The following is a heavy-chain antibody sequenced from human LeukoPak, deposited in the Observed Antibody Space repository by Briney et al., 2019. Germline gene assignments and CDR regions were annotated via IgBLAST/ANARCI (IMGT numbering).Heavy chain of an antibody. CDR1: GFTFSSYG. V-gene: IGHV3-30*18. Sequence: GRSLRLSCAASGFTFSSYGMHWVRQAPGKGLEWVAVISYDGSNKYYADSVKGRFAISRDNSKNTLYLQMNSLRAEDTAVYYCAKDRDWYYFDYWGQGTLVTVSS. D-gene: IGHD5-24*01. CDR2: ISYDGSNK. CDR3: AKDRDWYYFDY. J-gene: IGHJ4*02.